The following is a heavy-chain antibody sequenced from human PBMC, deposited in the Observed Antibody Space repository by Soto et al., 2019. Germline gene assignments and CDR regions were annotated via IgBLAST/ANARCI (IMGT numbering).Heavy chain of an antibody. CDR1: GESISSSSYY. V-gene: IGHV4-39*01. CDR3: ARGPVSMIRGVLISGQPSYYFDF. J-gene: IGHJ4*02. Sequence: SETLSLTCIVSGESISSSSYYWGWIRQPPGKGLEWIGSIYYSGRTYYNPSFKSRVTISIDTSKNQFSLKLSSVTATDTAVYYCARGPVSMIRGVLISGQPSYYFDFWGQGILVTVSS. CDR2: IYYSGRT. D-gene: IGHD3-10*01.